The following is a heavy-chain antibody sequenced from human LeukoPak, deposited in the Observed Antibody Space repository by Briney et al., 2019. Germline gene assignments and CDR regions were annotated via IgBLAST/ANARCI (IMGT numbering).Heavy chain of an antibody. CDR2: ISGSGGST. V-gene: IGHV3-23*01. CDR3: ARDQGVYGETDY. D-gene: IGHD2-8*01. J-gene: IGHJ4*02. Sequence: GGSLRLSCAASGFTFSSYAMSWVRQAPGKGLEWVSAISGSGGSTYYADSVKGRFTISRDNSKNTLYLQMNSLRAEDTAVYYCARDQGVYGETDYWGQGTLVTVSS. CDR1: GFTFSSYA.